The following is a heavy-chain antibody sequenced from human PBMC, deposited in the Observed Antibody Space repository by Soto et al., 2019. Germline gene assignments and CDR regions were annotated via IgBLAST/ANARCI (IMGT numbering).Heavy chain of an antibody. CDR2: ISYDGSNK. J-gene: IGHJ4*02. V-gene: IGHV3-30*18. CDR3: AKDRGWLRFGGY. D-gene: IGHD5-12*01. CDR1: GFTFSSYG. Sequence: QVQLVESGGGVVQPGRSLRLSCAASGFTFSSYGMHWVRQAPGKGLEWVAVISYDGSNKYYADSVKGRFTISRDNSKNTLYLQMNSLRGEDTAVYYCAKDRGWLRFGGYWGQGTLVTVSS.